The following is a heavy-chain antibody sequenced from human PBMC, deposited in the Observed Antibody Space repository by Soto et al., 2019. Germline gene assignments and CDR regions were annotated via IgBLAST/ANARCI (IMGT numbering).Heavy chain of an antibody. J-gene: IGHJ6*02. V-gene: IGHV3-30*18. CDR3: VKWPQYSSGWYNYYYGKDV. CDR2: ISYDGSNK. CDR1: GFTFSSYG. Sequence: GGSLRLSCAASGFTFSSYGMHWVRQAPGKGLEWVAVISYDGSNKYYADFVKGRFTISRDNSKNTLYLQMNSLRVEDTAVYYCVKWPQYSSGWYNYYYGKDVWGQGTRVTVSS. D-gene: IGHD6-19*01.